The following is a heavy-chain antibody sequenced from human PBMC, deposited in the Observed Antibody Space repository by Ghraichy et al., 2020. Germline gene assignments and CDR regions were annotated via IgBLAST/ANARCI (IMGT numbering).Heavy chain of an antibody. D-gene: IGHD2-15*01. J-gene: IGHJ4*02. CDR2: ISSSSSYI. Sequence: GGSLRLSCAASGFTFSSYSMNWVRQAPGKGLEWVSSISSSSSYIYYADSVKGRFTISRDNAKNSLYLQMNSLRAEDTAVYYCARGFIAGGIENDYWGQGTLVTVSS. CDR1: GFTFSSYS. CDR3: ARGFIAGGIENDY. V-gene: IGHV3-21*01.